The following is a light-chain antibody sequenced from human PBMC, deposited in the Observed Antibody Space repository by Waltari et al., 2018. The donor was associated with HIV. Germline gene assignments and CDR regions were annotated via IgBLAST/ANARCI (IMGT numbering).Light chain of an antibody. Sequence: QSALTQPPSASGSPGQSVTISCTGTSSDVGGYSLVSWYQQHPGKAPQLIIYETTRRPSGVSLRFSGSKSGNTASLAISGLRADDEADYYCSSYTSTNTWIFGGGTKVAVL. CDR2: ETT. V-gene: IGLV2-23*01. CDR3: SSYTSTNTWI. J-gene: IGLJ2*01. CDR1: SSDVGGYSL.